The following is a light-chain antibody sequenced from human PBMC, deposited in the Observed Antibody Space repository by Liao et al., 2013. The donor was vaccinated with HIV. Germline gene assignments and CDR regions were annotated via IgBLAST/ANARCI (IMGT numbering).Light chain of an antibody. CDR3: QSADSSGTYV. CDR1: NIGSKT. CDR2: NDN. V-gene: IGLV3-25*03. Sequence: SYELTQPPSVSVAPGKTARVTCGGFNIGSKTVHWYQQKPGQAPVLVIYNDNDRPSGIPERFSGSSSGTTVTLTISGVQAEDEADYYCQSADSSGTYVFGTGTKVTVL. J-gene: IGLJ1*01.